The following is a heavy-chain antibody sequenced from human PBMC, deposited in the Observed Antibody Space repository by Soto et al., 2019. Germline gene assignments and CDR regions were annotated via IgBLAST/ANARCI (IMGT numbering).Heavy chain of an antibody. D-gene: IGHD2-2*01. CDR3: AKGQHCSTTSCYFYYYGVDV. J-gene: IGHJ6*02. V-gene: IGHV3-30*18. CDR1: GCTFSSYG. CDR2: IPYDGSNK. Sequence: QVQLVESGGGVVGPGRSLRLSCAASGCTFSSYGMHWVRQAPGKGLDWVAAIPYDGSNKYYADSVKGRLTISRDNSKNTLYLQINSLRAEDTAVYYCAKGQHCSTTSCYFYYYGVDVWGQGTTVAVSS.